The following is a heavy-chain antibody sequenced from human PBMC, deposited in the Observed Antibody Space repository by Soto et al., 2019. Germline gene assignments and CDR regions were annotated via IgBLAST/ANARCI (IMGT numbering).Heavy chain of an antibody. Sequence: QVQLVQSGAEVRRPGASVKVSCKASGYTFTSYAISWMRQAPGQGLEWMGWVSPYNGDTNYVQNLQGRVTMTTDTSTSTAYMEVRSLRSDDTAVYYCAVCFGELLPFDSWGQGTLVTVSS. V-gene: IGHV1-18*01. CDR1: GYTFTSYA. CDR2: VSPYNGDT. J-gene: IGHJ4*02. D-gene: IGHD3-10*01. CDR3: AVCFGELLPFDS.